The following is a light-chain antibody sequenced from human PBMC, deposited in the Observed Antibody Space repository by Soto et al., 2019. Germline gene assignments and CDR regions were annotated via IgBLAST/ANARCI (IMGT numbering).Light chain of an antibody. CDR3: QQRSNWPSLT. V-gene: IGKV3-11*01. Sequence: EIVLTQSPATLSLSPGERATLSCRASQSVSSYLAWYQQQPGQAPRLLIYDASNRDTSIPARFSGSESGTDFTHTISILEPEDVAVYYCQQRSNWPSLTFGGGTKVEIK. CDR2: DAS. J-gene: IGKJ4*01. CDR1: QSVSSY.